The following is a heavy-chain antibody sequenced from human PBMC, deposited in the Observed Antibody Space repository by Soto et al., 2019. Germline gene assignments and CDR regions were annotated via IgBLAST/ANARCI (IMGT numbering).Heavy chain of an antibody. CDR1: GHTFINYY. CDR2: INPNGGST. D-gene: IGHD6-6*01. V-gene: IGHV1-46*03. CDR3: VRATAARQRDYSYHYYLHI. J-gene: IGHJ6*03. Sequence: ASVKVSCKASGHTFINYYIHWVRQAPGQGLEWMGVINPNGGSTVYAQKFQGRVTLTRDTSTSTVYVELSSLRSDDTAVYFCVRATAARQRDYSYHYYLHIWGKGTTVTVSS.